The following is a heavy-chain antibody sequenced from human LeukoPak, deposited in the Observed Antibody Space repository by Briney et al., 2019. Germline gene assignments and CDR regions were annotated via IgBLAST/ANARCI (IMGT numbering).Heavy chain of an antibody. Sequence: SETLSLTCTVSGYSIRSGYQWGWIRQPPRKGLEWIGSINYSGRTYDNPSLKSRVTMSIDTSKNQFSLNVRSVTAADTAHYYCARAEINDYNRYWGQGILVIVSS. CDR1: GYSIRSGYQ. D-gene: IGHD5-24*01. CDR2: INYSGRT. CDR3: ARAEINDYNRY. V-gene: IGHV4-38-2*02. J-gene: IGHJ4*02.